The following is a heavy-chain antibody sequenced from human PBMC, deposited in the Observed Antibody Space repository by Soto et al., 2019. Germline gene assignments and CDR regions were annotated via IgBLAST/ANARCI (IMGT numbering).Heavy chain of an antibody. V-gene: IGHV1-18*04. J-gene: IGHJ3*02. Sequence: QVQLVQSGTEVKKPGASVKVSCKTSGYTFTNHGINWVRQAPGQGLEWMGWINPYNANTNYAQKLQGRVNMTTDKSTTTAYMDLRSLTSGDTAVYYCARDRVAGIWGDAFDIWGQGPVVTVSS. CDR3: ARDRVAGIWGDAFDI. CDR2: INPYNANT. D-gene: IGHD3-16*01. CDR1: GYTFTNHG.